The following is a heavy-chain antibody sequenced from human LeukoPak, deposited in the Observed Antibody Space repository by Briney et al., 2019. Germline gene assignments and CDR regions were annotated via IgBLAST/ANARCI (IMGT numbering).Heavy chain of an antibody. CDR3: AKDYGGNPFDY. D-gene: IGHD4-23*01. CDR1: GITFSRYA. CDR2: ISGSGRST. Sequence: GSSLRLPCAAPGITFSRYAMSWVRQAPGKGLEWVSVISGSGRSTSYADSVKGRFTISRDNSKTTAYRQMNSLRAEATAVYYCAKDYGGNPFDYWGQGTLVTVAS. J-gene: IGHJ4*02. V-gene: IGHV3-23*01.